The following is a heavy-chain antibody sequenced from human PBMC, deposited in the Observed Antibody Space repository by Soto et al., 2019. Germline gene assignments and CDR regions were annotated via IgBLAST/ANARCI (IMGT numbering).Heavy chain of an antibody. CDR1: GFTFSSYA. V-gene: IGHV3-30-3*01. CDR2: ISYDGSNK. CDR3: ARDTPGPTH. Sequence: PGGSLRLSCAASGFTFSSYAMHWVRQAPGKGLEWVAVISYDGSNKYYADSVKGRFTISRDNSKNTLYLQMNSLRAEDTAVYYCARDTPGPTHWGQGTLVTVSS. J-gene: IGHJ4*02.